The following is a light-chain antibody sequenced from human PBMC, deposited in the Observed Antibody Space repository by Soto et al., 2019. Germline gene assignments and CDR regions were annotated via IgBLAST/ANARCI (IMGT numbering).Light chain of an antibody. CDR2: AVS. J-gene: IGLJ1*01. V-gene: IGLV2-14*01. CDR1: SSDVGGYNY. Sequence: QPASVSGSPRQSITISCTGTSSDVGGYNYVSWYQQHPDKAPKLMIYAVSNRPSGVSNRFSGSKSGNTASLTISGLQADDEADYFCSSFTDSSILFGTGTKLTVL. CDR3: SSFTDSSIL.